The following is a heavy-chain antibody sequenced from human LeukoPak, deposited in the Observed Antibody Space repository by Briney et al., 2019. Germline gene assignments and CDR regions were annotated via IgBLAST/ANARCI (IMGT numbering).Heavy chain of an antibody. J-gene: IGHJ4*02. Sequence: PGASVKVSCKTSGYTFSGYYIHWVRQAPGQGLEWLGRIDPKSGGTSFAHNFQGRVTMTTDTSISTVYMDLSSLRSDDTAVYYCARDSRVSADYWGQGTLVTVSS. V-gene: IGHV1-2*06. CDR1: GYTFSGYY. CDR2: IDPKSGGT. CDR3: ARDSRVSADY. D-gene: IGHD2-8*01.